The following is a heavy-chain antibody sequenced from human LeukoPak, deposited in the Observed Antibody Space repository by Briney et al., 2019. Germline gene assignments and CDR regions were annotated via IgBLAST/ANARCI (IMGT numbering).Heavy chain of an antibody. V-gene: IGHV3-48*03. CDR1: GFSFSSYE. CDR2: ISASGTTI. D-gene: IGHD4-17*01. Sequence: GGSLRLSCAASGFSFSSYEMNWVRQAPGKGLEWVSYISASGTTIYYADSVKGRFTISRDNAEKSLYLQMNSLRAEDTAVYYCAREVYGDYDPAGDFFDYWGQGTLVTVSS. CDR3: AREVYGDYDPAGDFFDY. J-gene: IGHJ4*02.